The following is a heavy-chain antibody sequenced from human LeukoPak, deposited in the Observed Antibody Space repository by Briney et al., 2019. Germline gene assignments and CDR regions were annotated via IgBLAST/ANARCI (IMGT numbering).Heavy chain of an antibody. J-gene: IGHJ5*02. D-gene: IGHD1-7*01. CDR1: GYSISSGYY. Sequence: SETLSLTCAVSGYSISSGYYWGWIRQPPGKGLEWIGSIYHTGNTYYSPSLKSPVAMSVDTSKNQFSLKLSSVTAADTAVYYCARLPYDWNYWFDPWGQGTLVTVSS. CDR2: IYHTGNT. CDR3: ARLPYDWNYWFDP. V-gene: IGHV4-38-2*01.